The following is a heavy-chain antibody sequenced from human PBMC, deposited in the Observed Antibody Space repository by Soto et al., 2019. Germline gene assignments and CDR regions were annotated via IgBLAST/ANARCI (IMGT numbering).Heavy chain of an antibody. V-gene: IGHV3-30*04. Sequence: QVQLVESGGGVVQPGRSLRLSCAASGFTFSSYAMHWVRQAAGKGLEWVAVISYDGRNKYHADSVKGRFTISRDNSKDTLYPQMNRLRAEATAVYYWAREGRINGGFAYWGQGTLVTVSS. CDR1: GFTFSSYA. D-gene: IGHD1-20*01. CDR3: AREGRINGGFAY. CDR2: ISYDGRNK. J-gene: IGHJ4*02.